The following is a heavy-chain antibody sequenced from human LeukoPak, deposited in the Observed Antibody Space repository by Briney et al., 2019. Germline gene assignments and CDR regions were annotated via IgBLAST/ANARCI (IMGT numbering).Heavy chain of an antibody. CDR2: ISAYNGNT. D-gene: IGHD1-7*01. CDR3: ARVWVIGGTARAEKYFDS. V-gene: IGHV1-18*01. Sequence: ASVKVSCKASGYTFTSYGISWVRQAPGQGLEWMGWISAYNGNTNYAQKLQGRVTMTTDTSTSTAYMELRSLRSDDTAVYYCARVWVIGGTARAEKYFDSWGQGTLVTVSS. CDR1: GYTFTSYG. J-gene: IGHJ4*02.